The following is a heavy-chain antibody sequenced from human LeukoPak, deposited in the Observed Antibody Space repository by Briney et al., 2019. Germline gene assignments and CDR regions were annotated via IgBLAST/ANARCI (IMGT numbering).Heavy chain of an antibody. CDR2: IRSKASGGTT. V-gene: IGHV3-49*03. Sequence: PGRSLRLSCIASGFTFGDYAMSWLRQAPGKGLEWVGFIRSKASGGTTEYAASVKGRFTISRDDSNSIAYLQMTSLKTEDSAIYYCSRMMQHSYDRGAYYRLFDYWGQGTLVTVSS. J-gene: IGHJ4*02. D-gene: IGHD3-22*01. CDR1: GFTFGDYA. CDR3: SRMMQHSYDRGAYYRLFDY.